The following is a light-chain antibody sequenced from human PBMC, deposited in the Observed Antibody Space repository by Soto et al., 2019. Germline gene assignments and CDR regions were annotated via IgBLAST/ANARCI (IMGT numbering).Light chain of an antibody. CDR2: TSS. J-gene: IGKJ2*01. CDR1: QSISGY. CDR3: QQSYTTPYT. Sequence: DIQMTQSPSYLSASVGGKVTLTCRASQSISGYLNWYHQKPGKAPAMVIHTSSTLQSGVPSRYRGTRSGTDFTLTIRSLQPEDFGTFFCQQSYTTPYTFGQGTKVDIK. V-gene: IGKV1-39*01.